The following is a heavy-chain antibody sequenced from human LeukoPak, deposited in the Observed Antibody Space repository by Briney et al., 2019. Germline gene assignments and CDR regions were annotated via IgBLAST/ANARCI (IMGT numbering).Heavy chain of an antibody. Sequence: GGSLRLSCAASGFTFSIYSVTLVRQAPGKGLEWVANIKQDGSEEYYVDSVKGRFTISRDNAKNSLYLQMNSLRAEDTAVYYCAVWIYWGQGTLVTVSS. CDR1: GFTFSIYS. CDR2: IKQDGSEE. J-gene: IGHJ4*02. V-gene: IGHV3-7*01. CDR3: AVWIY. D-gene: IGHD2-2*03.